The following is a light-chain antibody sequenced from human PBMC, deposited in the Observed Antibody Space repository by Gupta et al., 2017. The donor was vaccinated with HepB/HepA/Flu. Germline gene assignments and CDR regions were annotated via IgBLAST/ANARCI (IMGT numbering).Light chain of an antibody. Sequence: DVVMTQSPLSLPVTLGQPASISCRSSQRLEFSDGNTYLNWFQQRPGQSPRRLIYKVSNRDSGVPDRFSGSGSGTDFTLKISRVEAEDVGVYYCVQGAHWPPAFGPGTKVDIK. CDR3: VQGAHWPPA. V-gene: IGKV2-30*01. CDR1: QRLEFSDGNTY. CDR2: KVS. J-gene: IGKJ3*01.